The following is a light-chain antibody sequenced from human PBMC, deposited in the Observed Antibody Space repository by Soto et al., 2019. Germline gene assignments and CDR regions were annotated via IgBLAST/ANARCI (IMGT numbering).Light chain of an antibody. J-gene: IGKJ1*01. CDR2: WAS. V-gene: IGKV4-1*01. CDR3: QQYYSTPRT. CDR1: QSVLYSSNNKTY. Sequence: DIVMTQSPDSLAVSLGERATINCKSSQSVLYSSNNKTYLAWYQQIPGQPPKLLIYWASTRESGVPDRFSGSGSGTDFTLTITSLQAEDVAVYYCQQYYSTPRTFGQGPKVEIK.